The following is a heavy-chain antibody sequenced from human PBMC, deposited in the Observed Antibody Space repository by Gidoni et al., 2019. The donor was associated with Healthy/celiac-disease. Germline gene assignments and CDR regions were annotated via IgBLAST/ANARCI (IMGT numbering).Heavy chain of an antibody. D-gene: IGHD3-16*01. CDR2: ISSSSSYI. Sequence: EVQLVESGGGLVKPGGSLRLSCAASGFTFSSYSMNWVRQAPGKGLEWVSSISSSSSYIYYADSVKGRFTISRDNAKNSLYLQMNSLRAEDTAVYYCARDPGGGAADVFDYWGQGTLVTVSS. CDR1: GFTFSSYS. CDR3: ARDPGGGAADVFDY. V-gene: IGHV3-21*01. J-gene: IGHJ4*02.